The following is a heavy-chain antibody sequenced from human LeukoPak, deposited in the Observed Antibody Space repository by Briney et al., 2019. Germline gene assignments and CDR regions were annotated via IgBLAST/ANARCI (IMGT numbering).Heavy chain of an antibody. Sequence: GGSLRLSCAASGLAFSAYKMHWVRQAPRKGLVWVSRISTDGYTTDYADFVQGRFIASRDNTKNTWSLEMNSLRAEDTAVYYCVVGGSPGYWGQGTLVTVSS. J-gene: IGHJ4*02. CDR3: VVGGSPGY. CDR2: ISTDGYTT. CDR1: GLAFSAYK. V-gene: IGHV3-74*01. D-gene: IGHD2-15*01.